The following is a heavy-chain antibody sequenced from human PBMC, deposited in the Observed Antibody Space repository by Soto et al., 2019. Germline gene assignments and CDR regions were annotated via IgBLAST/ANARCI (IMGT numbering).Heavy chain of an antibody. CDR3: ARYSRAHAIVVAGVPGLDQ. V-gene: IGHV3-30-3*01. CDR1: GFTFSTYA. CDR2: ISYDGINK. Sequence: QVQLVESGGGVVQPGRSLRLSCAASGFTFSTYAMHWVRQAPGTGLEWVAVISYDGINKYEADSVKGRFTISRDNSKNTLYLKMTRLRASDTAVYNAARYSRAHAIVVAGVPGLDQWGQGTMVTVSS. D-gene: IGHD6-19*01. J-gene: IGHJ4*02.